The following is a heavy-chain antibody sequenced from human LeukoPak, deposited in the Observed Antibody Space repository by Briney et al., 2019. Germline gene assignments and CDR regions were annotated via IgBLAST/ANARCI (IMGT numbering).Heavy chain of an antibody. Sequence: PSETLSLTCGVSGGSISSYYWSWIRQPPGKGLEWIGYIHYRGSTNYSPALKSRVTISLDTSKSQFSLRLSSVTAADTAMYYCARGGGFWSLHFHSAQSWFDPWGQGTLVTVSS. CDR2: IHYRGST. CDR3: ARGGGFWSLHFHSAQSWFDP. CDR1: GGSISSYY. D-gene: IGHD3-3*01. J-gene: IGHJ5*02. V-gene: IGHV4-59*01.